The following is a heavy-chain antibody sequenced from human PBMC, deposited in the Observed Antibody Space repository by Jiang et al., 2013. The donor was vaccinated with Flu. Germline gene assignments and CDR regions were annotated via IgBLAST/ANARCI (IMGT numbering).Heavy chain of an antibody. CDR1: GGSISSYY. V-gene: IGHV4-59*08. D-gene: IGHD4-17*01. J-gene: IGHJ6*04. CDR2: IYYSGST. CDR3: ASAPTVTTYFDYYYGMDV. Sequence: GLVKPSETLSLTCTVSGGSISSYYWSWIRQPPGKGLEWIGYIYYSGSTNYNPSLKSRVTISVDTSKNQFSLKLSSVTAADTAVYYCASAPTVTTYFDYYYGMDVWGKGTTVTVSS.